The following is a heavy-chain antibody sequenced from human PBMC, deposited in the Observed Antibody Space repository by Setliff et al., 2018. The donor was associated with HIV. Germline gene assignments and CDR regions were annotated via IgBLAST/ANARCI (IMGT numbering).Heavy chain of an antibody. CDR2: IYHSGST. Sequence: SETLSLTCTVFGGSISSSSYFWGWIRQPPGKGLEWIGSIYHSGSTYYNPSLKSRVTISVDTSKNQFSLKLSSVTAADMAVYYCAGDERYSDYGGVGFDIWGQGTMVTVSS. J-gene: IGHJ3*02. CDR3: AGDERYSDYGGVGFDI. D-gene: IGHD5-12*01. V-gene: IGHV4-39*07. CDR1: GGSISSSSYF.